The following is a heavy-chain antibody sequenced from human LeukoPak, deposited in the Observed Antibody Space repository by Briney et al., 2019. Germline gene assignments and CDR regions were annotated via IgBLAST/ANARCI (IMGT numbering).Heavy chain of an antibody. D-gene: IGHD2-15*01. Sequence: GGSLRLSCAASGFTFSSYSMDWVRQAPGKGLEWVSSISSSSSYIYYADSVKGRFTISRDNAKNSLYLQMNSLRAEDTAVYYCAREDCSGGSCYGYWGQGTLATVSS. CDR3: AREDCSGGSCYGY. V-gene: IGHV3-21*01. CDR1: GFTFSSYS. J-gene: IGHJ4*02. CDR2: ISSSSSYI.